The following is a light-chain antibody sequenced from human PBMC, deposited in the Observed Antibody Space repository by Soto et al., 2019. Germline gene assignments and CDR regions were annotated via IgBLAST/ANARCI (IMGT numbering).Light chain of an antibody. J-gene: IGKJ5*01. V-gene: IGKV1-5*01. CDR3: QKLNTYPIT. CDR2: EAS. Sequence: DIQITHSPATLSASVGDRVTITFPASQSISRWLTWYQQKPGKAPKLLIYEASNLESGVPSRFSGSGSGTDFTLTISSLQPEDFATYYCQKLNTYPITCGQGKRRAIK. CDR1: QSISRW.